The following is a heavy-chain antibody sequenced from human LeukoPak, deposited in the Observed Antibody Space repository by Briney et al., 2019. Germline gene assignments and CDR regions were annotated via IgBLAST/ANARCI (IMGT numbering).Heavy chain of an antibody. J-gene: IGHJ5*02. CDR1: GFTFSDYY. V-gene: IGHV3-11*06. CDR2: ISSSSSYT. Sequence: GGSLRLSCAASGFTFSDYYMSWIRQAPGKGLEWVSYISSSSSYTNYADSVKGRFTISRDNAKNSLYLKMNSLRAEDTAVYYCARMEYSSGWSSWFDPWGQGTLVTVSS. CDR3: ARMEYSSGWSSWFDP. D-gene: IGHD6-19*01.